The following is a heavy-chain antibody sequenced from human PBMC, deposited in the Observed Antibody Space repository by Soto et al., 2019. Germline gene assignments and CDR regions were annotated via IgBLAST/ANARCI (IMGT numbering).Heavy chain of an antibody. Sequence: SETLSLTCTVSGGSISSGDYYWSWIRQPPGRDLEWIGYIYYSGSAYYTPSLKSRVTISIDTSQDQFSLKLTSVTVADTAVYFCARVLYYGSGSSDLWGQGTLVTVSS. CDR1: GGSISSGDYY. CDR2: IYYSGSA. V-gene: IGHV4-30-4*01. CDR3: ARVLYYGSGSSDL. J-gene: IGHJ5*02. D-gene: IGHD3-10*01.